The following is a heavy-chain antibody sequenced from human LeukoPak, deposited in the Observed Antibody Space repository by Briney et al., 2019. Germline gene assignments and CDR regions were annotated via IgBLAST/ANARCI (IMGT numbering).Heavy chain of an antibody. CDR1: GGSISPYY. V-gene: IGHV4-59*08. D-gene: IGHD6-19*01. CDR3: ARHLPVAGYPYFDY. CDR2: IYFTGST. J-gene: IGHJ4*02. Sequence: SSETLSLTCTVSGGSISPYYWSWIRQPPGKTLKWIGYIYFTGSTNYNPSLKSRLTISLHTSKNQFSLNLSSVTAADTAVYYCARHLPVAGYPYFDYWGQGALVTVSS.